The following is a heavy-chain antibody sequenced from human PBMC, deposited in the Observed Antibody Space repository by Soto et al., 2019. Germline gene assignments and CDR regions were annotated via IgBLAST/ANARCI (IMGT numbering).Heavy chain of an antibody. D-gene: IGHD3-3*01. V-gene: IGHV1-2*02. CDR2: INPNSGGT. CDR3: ARGRAGFWSGYFTY. CDR1: GYTFTGYY. J-gene: IGHJ4*02. Sequence: WASVKVSCKASGYTFTGYYMHWVRQAPGQGLEWMGWINPNSGGTNYAQKFQGRVTMTRDTSISTAYMELSRLRSDDTAVYYCARGRAGFWSGYFTYWGQGTLVTVSS.